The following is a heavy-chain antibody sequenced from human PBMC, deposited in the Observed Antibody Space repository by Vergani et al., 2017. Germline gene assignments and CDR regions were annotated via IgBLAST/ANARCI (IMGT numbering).Heavy chain of an antibody. CDR3: AKEAIVDYGCYFDH. Sequence: EVQLVESGGGLVQPGGSLRLSCAASGFSFSNSNMHWVRQAPGKGLEWISYISDRSASIYYAASVRGRFTVSRDNARNSLSLQMNSLRAEDTAIYYCAKEAIVDYGCYFDHWCQGVLVTVSS. J-gene: IGHJ4*03. CDR2: ISDRSASI. CDR1: GFSFSNSN. D-gene: IGHD4-17*01. V-gene: IGHV3-48*01.